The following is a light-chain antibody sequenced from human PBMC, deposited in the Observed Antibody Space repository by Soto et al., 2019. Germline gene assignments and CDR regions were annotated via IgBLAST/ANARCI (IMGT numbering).Light chain of an antibody. J-gene: IGLJ1*01. V-gene: IGLV2-23*02. CDR3: SSYAGTAEV. CDR1: SNDVGRYNL. CDR2: EVA. Sequence: QSVLTQPASVSGSSGQSITISCSGTSNDVGRYNLVSWYQQHPGKVPKLIIYEVATRPSGISSRFSASKSGNTASLTISGLQPEDDADYYCSSYAGTAEVFGSGTKLTVL.